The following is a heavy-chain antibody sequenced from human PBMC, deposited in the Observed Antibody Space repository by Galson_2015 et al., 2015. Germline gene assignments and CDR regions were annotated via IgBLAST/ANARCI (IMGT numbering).Heavy chain of an antibody. V-gene: IGHV3-20*04. CDR1: GFTFDDYG. CDR2: INWNGGST. Sequence: SLRLSCAASGFTFDDYGMSWVRQAPGKGLEWVSGINWNGGSTGYADSVKGRFTISRDNAKNSLYLQMNSLRAEDTALYYCARFAHSPGVLQGGYFDYWGQGTLVTVSS. CDR3: ARFAHSPGVLQGGYFDY. J-gene: IGHJ4*02. D-gene: IGHD2/OR15-2a*01.